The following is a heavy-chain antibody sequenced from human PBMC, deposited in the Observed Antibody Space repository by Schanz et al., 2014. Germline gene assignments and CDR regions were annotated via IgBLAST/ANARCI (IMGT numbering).Heavy chain of an antibody. J-gene: IGHJ4*02. CDR1: GFPFSSYS. CDR2: ISSYRSTI. Sequence: EVQLVESGGGLVQPGGSLRLSCAASGFPFSSYSMNWVRQAPGKGLEWISYISSYRSTIYYADSVKGRFTISRDNAENSLFLQMNSLRHEDTAVYYCARDWTESSGWYTLDYWGPGALVPVSS. V-gene: IGHV3-48*02. D-gene: IGHD6-19*01. CDR3: ARDWTESSGWYTLDY.